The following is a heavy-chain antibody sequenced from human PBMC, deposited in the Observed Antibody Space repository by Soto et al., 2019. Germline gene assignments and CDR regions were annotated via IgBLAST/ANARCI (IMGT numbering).Heavy chain of an antibody. J-gene: IGHJ3*02. D-gene: IGHD3-3*02. V-gene: IGHV1-3*01. Sequence: ASVKVSCKAAGYTFSAYTMNWVRQAPGQSLEWMGWINVRSGNTRYSQNFQGRVSITRDTSASTVYMELTGLKSEDTAMYCCARDTETLGPRANDALDICGQGTMVTV. CDR3: ARDTETLGPRANDALDI. CDR2: INVRSGNT. CDR1: GYTFSAYT.